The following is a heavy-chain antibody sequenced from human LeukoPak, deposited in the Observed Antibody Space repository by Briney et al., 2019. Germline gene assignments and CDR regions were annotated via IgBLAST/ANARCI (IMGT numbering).Heavy chain of an antibody. CDR3: ARDGFGIAVAGEAFDI. CDR1: GFTFSSYA. J-gene: IGHJ3*02. V-gene: IGHV3-30-3*01. Sequence: GGSLRLSCAASGFTFSSYAMHWVRQAPGKGLEWVAVISYDGSNKYYADSVKGRFTISRDNSKNTLYLQMNGLRAEDTAVYYCARDGFGIAVAGEAFDIWGQGTMVTVSS. D-gene: IGHD6-19*01. CDR2: ISYDGSNK.